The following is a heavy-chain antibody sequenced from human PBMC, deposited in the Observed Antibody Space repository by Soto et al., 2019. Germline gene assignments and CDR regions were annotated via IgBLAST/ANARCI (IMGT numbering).Heavy chain of an antibody. J-gene: IGHJ6*02. Sequence: PGESLKISCKGSGYSFTSYWISWVRQMPGKGLEWMGRIDPSDSYTNYSPSFQGHVTISADKSISTAYLQWSSLKASDTAMYYCARHIGVVVVVVGYYYGMDVWGQGTTVTVSS. CDR1: GYSFTSYW. D-gene: IGHD2-15*01. CDR3: ARHIGVVVVVVGYYYGMDV. CDR2: IDPSDSYT. V-gene: IGHV5-10-1*01.